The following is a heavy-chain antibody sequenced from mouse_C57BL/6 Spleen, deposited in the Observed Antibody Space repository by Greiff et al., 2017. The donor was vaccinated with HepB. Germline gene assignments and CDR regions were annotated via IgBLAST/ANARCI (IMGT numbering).Heavy chain of an antibody. V-gene: IGHV3-6*01. J-gene: IGHJ2*01. CDR3: ARVEGTEDYFDY. CDR2: ISYDGSN. D-gene: IGHD3-3*01. CDR1: GYSITSGYY. Sequence: EVQVVESGPGLVKPSQSLSLTCSVTGYSITSGYYWNWIRQFPGNKLEWMGYISYDGSNNYNPSLKNRISITRDTSKNQFFLKLNSVTTEDTATYYCARVEGTEDYFDYWGQSTTLTVSS.